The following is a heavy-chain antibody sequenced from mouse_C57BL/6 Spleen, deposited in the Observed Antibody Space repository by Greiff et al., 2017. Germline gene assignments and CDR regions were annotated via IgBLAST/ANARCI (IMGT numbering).Heavy chain of an antibody. D-gene: IGHD5-5*01. J-gene: IGHJ1*03. CDR2: ISSGSSTI. CDR3: ARKDYPNWYFDV. CDR1: GFTFSDYG. Sequence: EVKLVESGGGLVKPGGSLKLSCAASGFTFSDYGMHWVRQAPEKGLEWVAYISSGSSTIYYADTVKGRFTISRDNAKNTLFLQMTSLRSEDTAMYYCARKDYPNWYFDVWGTETTVTVSS. V-gene: IGHV5-17*01.